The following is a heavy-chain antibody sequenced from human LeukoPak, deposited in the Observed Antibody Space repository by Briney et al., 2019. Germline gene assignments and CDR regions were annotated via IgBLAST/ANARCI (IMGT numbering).Heavy chain of an antibody. CDR3: APGDFSGFWFDP. V-gene: IGHV4-39*01. Sequence: SETLSLTCTVSGGSLSYTNYYWGWIRQPPGKGLEWIGTTYYSGITYYNPSLKSRVTMSIDTSKNQFSLKLSSVTAADTAVYYCAPGDFSGFWFDPWGRGTLVTVSS. D-gene: IGHD3-10*01. CDR2: TYYSGIT. J-gene: IGHJ5*02. CDR1: GGSLSYTNYY.